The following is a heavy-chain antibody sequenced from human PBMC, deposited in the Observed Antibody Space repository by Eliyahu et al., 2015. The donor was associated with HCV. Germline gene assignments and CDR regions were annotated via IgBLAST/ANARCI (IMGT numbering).Heavy chain of an antibody. D-gene: IGHD2-2*02. CDR2: ISSSSSYI. V-gene: IGHV3-21*01. CDR3: ARKYCSSTSCYRGYYYYYGMDV. J-gene: IGHJ6*02. Sequence: EVQLVESGGGLVKPGGSLRLSCAASGFTFSSYSMNWXRQAPGKGLEWVSSISSSSSYIYYADSVKGRFTISRDNAKNSLFLQMNSLRAEDTAVYYCARKYCSSTSCYRGYYYYYGMDVWGQGTTVTVSS. CDR1: GFTFSSYS.